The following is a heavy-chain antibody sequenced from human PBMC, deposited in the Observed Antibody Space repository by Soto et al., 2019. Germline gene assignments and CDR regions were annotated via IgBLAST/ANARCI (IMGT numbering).Heavy chain of an antibody. CDR2: IYDGGRT. CDR1: GGSISNVNYC. D-gene: IGHD7-27*01. CDR3: TRGPSGDKVDY. Sequence: QVQLQESGPGLVKPSQTLSLTCTVSGGSISNVNYCWSWIRQSPAKGLEWIGHIYDGGRTYKKPSRRSRLTLLGGTSKNQFSLKLGSVSAADTAVDYCTRGPSGDKVDYWGQVILVTVSS. J-gene: IGHJ4*02. V-gene: IGHV4-30-4*01.